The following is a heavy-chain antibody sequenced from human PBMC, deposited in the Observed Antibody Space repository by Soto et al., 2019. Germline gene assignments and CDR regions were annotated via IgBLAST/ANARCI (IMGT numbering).Heavy chain of an antibody. V-gene: IGHV3-21*01. CDR2: VSSGSTYI. Sequence: GGSLRLSCVASGFTFSTYSMNWVRQAPGKGLEWVSSVSSGSTYIDYADSVKGRFTISRDNAKSSLFLQMNNLRAEDTAVYYCARGSGREFWSGPREYWGQGTLVTVSS. J-gene: IGHJ4*02. CDR3: ARGSGREFWSGPREY. D-gene: IGHD3-3*01. CDR1: GFTFSTYS.